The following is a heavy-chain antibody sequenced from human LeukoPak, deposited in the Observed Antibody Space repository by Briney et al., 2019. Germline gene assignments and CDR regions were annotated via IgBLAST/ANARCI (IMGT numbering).Heavy chain of an antibody. CDR2: INPNSGDT. Sequence: GASVKVSCKASGYTLTDYYMHWVRQAPGQGLEWMGWINPNSGDTDYAQKFQGRVTMTRDTSISTAYMELSRLRSDDTAVYYCARDRVQLWGYYYYYYMDVWGKGTTVTVSS. CDR3: ARDRVQLWGYYYYYYMDV. CDR1: GYTLTDYY. J-gene: IGHJ6*03. V-gene: IGHV1-2*02. D-gene: IGHD5-18*01.